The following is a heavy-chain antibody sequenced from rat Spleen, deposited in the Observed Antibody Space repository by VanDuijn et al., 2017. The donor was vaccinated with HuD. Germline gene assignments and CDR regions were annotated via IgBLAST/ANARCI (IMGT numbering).Heavy chain of an antibody. CDR2: MWSGGST. Sequence: QVQLMESGPGLVQPSETLSLTCTVSGFSLTSYNVHWVRQPPGKGLEWMGVMWSGGSTDYNSALKSRLSISRDTSKNQVFLKMNSLQSEDTTTYYCAREGEPYYFDYWGQGVMVTVSS. J-gene: IGHJ2*01. CDR1: GFSLTSYN. V-gene: IGHV2-45*01. CDR3: AREGEPYYFDY. D-gene: IGHD5-1*01.